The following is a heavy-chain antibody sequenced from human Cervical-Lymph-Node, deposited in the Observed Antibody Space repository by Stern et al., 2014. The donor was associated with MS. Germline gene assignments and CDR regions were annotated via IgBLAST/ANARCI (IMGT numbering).Heavy chain of an antibody. CDR1: GFRITDYY. CDR2: INPKNGDT. D-gene: IGHD5-24*01. Sequence: VQLVPSGAEVKQPGASANVSCETSGFRITDYYINWVLQAPGQGLEWMGCINPKNGDTHSAQKFQGRFTMTRDTSISTGYMELNSLKSDDTAMYYCGRGIKTFDPWGQGTLVTVSS. CDR3: GRGIKTFDP. J-gene: IGHJ5*02. V-gene: IGHV1-2*02.